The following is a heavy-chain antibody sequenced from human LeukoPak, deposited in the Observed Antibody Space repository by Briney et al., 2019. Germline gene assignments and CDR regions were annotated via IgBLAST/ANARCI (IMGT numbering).Heavy chain of an antibody. Sequence: PSETLSLTCAVSGGSISSSNWWSWVRQPPGKGLEWIGEIYHSGSTNYNPSLKSRVTISVDKSKNQFSLKLSSVTAADTAVYYCARDLGGSPGGWFDPWGQGTLVTVSS. D-gene: IGHD3-10*01. CDR1: GGSISSSNW. CDR2: IYHSGST. V-gene: IGHV4-4*02. CDR3: ARDLGGSPGGWFDP. J-gene: IGHJ5*02.